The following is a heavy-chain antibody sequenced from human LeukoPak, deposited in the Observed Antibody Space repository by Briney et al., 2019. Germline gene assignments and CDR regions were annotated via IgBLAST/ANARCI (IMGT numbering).Heavy chain of an antibody. CDR3: AMDINGDLFHV. Sequence: GGSLRLSCAGSEFSFSSYWMHWVRQPPEKGLEWVFSIKSDGSATAYADSVKGRFSMSTDSAKNTASLQMNSLGVEDTAMYYCAMDINGDLFHVWGQGTPVTVSS. CDR2: IKSDGSAT. V-gene: IGHV3-74*01. J-gene: IGHJ4*02. D-gene: IGHD2-2*03. CDR1: EFSFSSYW.